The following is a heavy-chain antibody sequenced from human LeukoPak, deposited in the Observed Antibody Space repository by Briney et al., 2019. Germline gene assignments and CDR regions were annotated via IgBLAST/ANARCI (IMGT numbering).Heavy chain of an antibody. J-gene: IGHJ5*02. V-gene: IGHV4-39*01. CDR3: ARHEYSGSYYGLSWFDP. Sequence: PSETLSLTCTVSGGSISSSGYYWGWIRQPPGKGLEWIASIYYSGSTYYNPSLKSRVTISVGTSKNQLSLKLSSLTAADTAVYYCARHEYSGSYYGLSWFDPWGQGTLVTVSS. CDR1: GGSISSSGYY. CDR2: IYYSGST. D-gene: IGHD1-26*01.